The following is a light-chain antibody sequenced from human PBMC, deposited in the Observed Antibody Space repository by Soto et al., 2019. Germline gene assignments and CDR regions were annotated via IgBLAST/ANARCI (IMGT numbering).Light chain of an antibody. CDR3: CSYAGNRTYV. J-gene: IGLJ1*01. Sequence: SALTQPASVSGSPGQSISISCTGTSSDVGNYNLVSWYQQHPGKAPKVMIYEVSQRPSGVSNRFSASKSGNTASLTISGLQAEDEADYYCCSYAGNRTYVFGSGTKVTVL. CDR2: EVS. CDR1: SSDVGNYNL. V-gene: IGLV2-23*02.